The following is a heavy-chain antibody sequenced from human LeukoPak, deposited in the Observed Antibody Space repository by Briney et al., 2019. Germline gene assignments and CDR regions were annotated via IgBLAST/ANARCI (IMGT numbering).Heavy chain of an antibody. CDR2: IIPILDIP. D-gene: IGHD4-23*01. V-gene: IGHV1-69*04. CDR3: ARGVGNSDFDY. Sequence: ASVKVSCKASGYTFTRYYMHWVRQAPGQGLEWMGRIIPILDIPNYAQKFQGRVTITADKSTRTAYMELSSLRSEDTAVYYCARGVGNSDFDYWGQGTLVTVSS. CDR1: GYTFTRYY. J-gene: IGHJ4*02.